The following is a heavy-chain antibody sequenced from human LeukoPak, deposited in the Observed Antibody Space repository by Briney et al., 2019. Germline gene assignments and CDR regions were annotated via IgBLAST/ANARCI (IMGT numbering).Heavy chain of an antibody. CDR3: ATSPGYSYGNWFDP. CDR2: IYYSGST. Sequence: SETLSLTCTVSGGSSSSYYWSWIRQRPGKGLEWIGYIYYSGSTNYNPSLTSRVTISVDTSKNQFSLKLSSVTAADTAVYYCATSPGYSYGNWFDPWGQGTLVTVSS. CDR1: GGSSSSYY. J-gene: IGHJ5*02. V-gene: IGHV4-59*01. D-gene: IGHD5-18*01.